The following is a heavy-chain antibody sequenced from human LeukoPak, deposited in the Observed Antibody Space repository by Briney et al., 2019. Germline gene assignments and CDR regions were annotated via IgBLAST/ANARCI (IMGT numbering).Heavy chain of an antibody. CDR1: GFTFSSYG. Sequence: GGSLRLSCAASGFTFSSYGMHWVRQAPGKGLEWVTVIRYDGSNKYYADSVKGRFTVSRDNSKYTLYMQMNSLRAEDTAVYYCVKDSTHFRVWDSYDTTGLNYWGQGTLVTVSS. J-gene: IGHJ4*02. V-gene: IGHV3-30*02. D-gene: IGHD3-22*01. CDR3: VKDSTHFRVWDSYDTTGLNY. CDR2: IRYDGSNK.